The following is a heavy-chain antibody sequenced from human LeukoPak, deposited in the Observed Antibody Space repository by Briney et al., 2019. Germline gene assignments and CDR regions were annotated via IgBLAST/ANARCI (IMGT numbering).Heavy chain of an antibody. CDR3: ARNFQNYYGSGSCYSDLDH. D-gene: IGHD3-10*01. CDR2: ICYDGDNK. CDR1: GPTFRNYG. Sequence: GRSLRLSCVASGPTFRNYGMHWVRQAPGKGLEGVAVICYDGDNKDYTDSVRGRFTISRDNSKNTLYLQMNSLSAEDTAVYYCARNFQNYYGSGSCYSDLDHWGQGTLVTVSS. J-gene: IGHJ4*02. V-gene: IGHV3-33*01.